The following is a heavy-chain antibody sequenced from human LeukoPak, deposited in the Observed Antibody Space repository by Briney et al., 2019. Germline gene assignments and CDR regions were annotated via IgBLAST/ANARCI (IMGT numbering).Heavy chain of an antibody. D-gene: IGHD6-19*01. V-gene: IGHV3-7*04. J-gene: IGHJ4*02. CDR2: INQDATKE. Sequence: GGSLRLSCAASGFTFSNYWMTWVRQAPGKGLEWVAVINQDATKEYYMDSVKARFTISRENAESSLYLQMNSLRAEDTAVYYCARGGIQVSGIDEFDYWGQGTLVTVSS. CDR1: GFTFSNYW. CDR3: ARGGIQVSGIDEFDY.